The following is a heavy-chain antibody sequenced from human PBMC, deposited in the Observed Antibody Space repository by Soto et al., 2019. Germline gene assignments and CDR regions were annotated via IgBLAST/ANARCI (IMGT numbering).Heavy chain of an antibody. V-gene: IGHV6-1*01. CDR2: TYYRSKWYN. CDR3: ARGYEGSGYDFGFDWFDP. Sequence: QVQLQQSGPGLVKPSQTLSLTCAISGDSVSSNSAAWNWIRQSPSRGLEWLGRTYYRSKWYNDYAVSVKSRITINPDTAKNQFSLQLNSVTPEDTAVYYCARGYEGSGYDFGFDWFDPWGQGTLVTVSS. CDR1: GDSVSSNSAA. J-gene: IGHJ5*02. D-gene: IGHD5-12*01.